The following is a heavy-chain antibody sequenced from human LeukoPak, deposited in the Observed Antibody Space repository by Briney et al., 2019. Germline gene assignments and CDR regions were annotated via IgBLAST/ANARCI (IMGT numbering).Heavy chain of an antibody. CDR3: ARSGYDIFCYYYSGMDV. CDR1: GFTFRSYE. D-gene: IGHD3-9*01. J-gene: IGHJ6*04. CDR2: ISSSGSTI. V-gene: IGHV3-48*03. Sequence: PGGSLRLSCVASGFTFRSYEMTWVRQAPGKGLEWVSFISSSGSTIYYADSVKGRFTVSRDNAKKSLYLQMTSLRAEDTAIYYCARSGYDIFCYYYSGMDVWGRGTTVTVSS.